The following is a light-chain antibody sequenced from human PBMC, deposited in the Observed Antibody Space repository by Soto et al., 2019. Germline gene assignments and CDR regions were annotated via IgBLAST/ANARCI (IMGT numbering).Light chain of an antibody. Sequence: DIQVTQSPSALSASVGGRVTITCQASQGISNYLNWYQQKPGKAPQLLIYDATNLETGVPSRFSGSGSGTDFTFTISSLQPEDIATYYCQQYDNLPYTCGQGTKLVIK. CDR1: QGISNY. J-gene: IGKJ2*01. V-gene: IGKV1-33*01. CDR3: QQYDNLPYT. CDR2: DAT.